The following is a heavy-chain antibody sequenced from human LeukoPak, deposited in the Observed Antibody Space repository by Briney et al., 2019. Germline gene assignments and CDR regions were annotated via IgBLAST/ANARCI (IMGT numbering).Heavy chain of an antibody. D-gene: IGHD3-22*01. J-gene: IGHJ5*02. CDR1: GYTFTGYY. V-gene: IGHV1-2*02. Sequence: ASVKVSCKASGYTFTGYYMHWVRQAPGQGLEWMGWINPNSGGTNYAQKFQGRVTMTRDTSISTAYMELSRLRSDDTAVYYCARGRAYYDSSGKNWFDPWGQGTLVTVSS. CDR2: INPNSGGT. CDR3: ARGRAYYDSSGKNWFDP.